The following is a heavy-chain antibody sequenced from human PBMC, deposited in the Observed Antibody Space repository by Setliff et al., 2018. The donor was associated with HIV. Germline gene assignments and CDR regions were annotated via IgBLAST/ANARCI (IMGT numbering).Heavy chain of an antibody. CDR1: GGSISFSSHY. CDR2: IYYSGTT. Sequence: SETLSLTCTVSGGSISFSSHYWGWIRQPPGKGLEWIGNIYYSGTTYYNPSLKSRVTISVDTSNTRFSLKLRSVTAADTAVYYCARSALWFGEADWYFDLWGRGTLVTVSS. CDR3: ARSALWFGEADWYFDL. D-gene: IGHD3-10*01. J-gene: IGHJ2*01. V-gene: IGHV4-39*01.